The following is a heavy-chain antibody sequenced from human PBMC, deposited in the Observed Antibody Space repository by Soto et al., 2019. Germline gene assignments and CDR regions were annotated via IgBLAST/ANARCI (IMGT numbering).Heavy chain of an antibody. D-gene: IGHD2-21*02. V-gene: IGHV3-23*01. CDR2: ISGNGDRS. J-gene: IGHJ6*02. CDR3: TKSDCGNIDCRLMDV. Sequence: EVQLLESGGGLVQPGGSLRLTCGASGVTLSSHTMSWVRLAPGKGLEWVSGISGNGDRSYYAESVKGRFTISRDNSKNTLYLQMNSLRVDDTAVYYCTKSDCGNIDCRLMDVLGQGTTVSVSS. CDR1: GVTLSSHT.